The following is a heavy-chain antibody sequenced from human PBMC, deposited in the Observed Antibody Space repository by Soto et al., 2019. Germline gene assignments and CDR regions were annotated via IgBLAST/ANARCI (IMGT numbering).Heavy chain of an antibody. J-gene: IGHJ4*02. CDR2: MNPNSGNT. CDR3: ARQRGYSGPDY. CDR1: GYTFTSYD. D-gene: IGHD5-12*01. Sequence: XSVKVSFNASGYTFTSYDINWLRQSTGQGLEWMGWMNPNSGNTGYAQKFQGRVTMTRNTSISTAYMELSSLRSEDTAVYYCARQRGYSGPDYWGQGTLVTVSS. V-gene: IGHV1-8*01.